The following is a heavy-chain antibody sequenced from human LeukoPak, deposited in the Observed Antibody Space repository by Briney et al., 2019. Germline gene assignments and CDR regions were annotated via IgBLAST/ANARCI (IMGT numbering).Heavy chain of an antibody. CDR3: ARDSSGDGGDY. D-gene: IGHD3-22*01. CDR2: MNPNSGNT. V-gene: IGHV1-8*01. J-gene: IGHJ4*02. CDR1: GYTFTSYD. Sequence: ASVKVSCKASGYTFTSYDINWVRQATGQGLEWMGWMNPNSGNTSYAQKFQGRVTMTRDTSTSTVYMELSSLRSEDTAVYYCARDSSGDGGDYWGQGTLVTVSS.